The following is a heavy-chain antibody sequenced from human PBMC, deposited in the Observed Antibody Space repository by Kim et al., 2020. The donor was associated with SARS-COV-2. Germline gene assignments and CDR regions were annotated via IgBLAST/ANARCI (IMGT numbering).Heavy chain of an antibody. CDR2: NT. V-gene: IGHV1-18*01. D-gene: IGHD2-21*02. Sequence: NTNYAPKLQGRVTMTTDTSTSTAYMELRSLRSDDTAVYYCARGKTGFDPWGQGTLVTVSS. CDR3: ARGKTGFDP. J-gene: IGHJ5*02.